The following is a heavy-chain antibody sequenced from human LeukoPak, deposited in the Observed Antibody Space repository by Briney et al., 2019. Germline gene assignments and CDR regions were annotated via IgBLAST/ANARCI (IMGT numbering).Heavy chain of an antibody. V-gene: IGHV3-13*04. D-gene: IGHD6-19*01. CDR3: ARAPPGSGWLIDY. J-gene: IGHJ4*02. CDR1: GFTFSDYD. CDR2: INTAGDT. Sequence: GGSLRLSCAASGFTFSDYDMHWVRQATGKGLEWVSAINTAGDTYYPDSVKGRFTISRENAKNSLYLQLNSLGAGDTAVYFCARAPPGSGWLIDYWGQGTLVTVSS.